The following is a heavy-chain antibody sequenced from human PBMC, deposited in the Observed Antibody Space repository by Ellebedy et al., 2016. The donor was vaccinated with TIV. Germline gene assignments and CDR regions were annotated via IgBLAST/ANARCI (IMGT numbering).Heavy chain of an antibody. Sequence: GESLKISXAASGFTFSSYSMNWVRQAPGKGLEWVSSISSSSSYIYYADSVKGRFTISRDNAKNSLYLQMNSLRAEDTAVYYCARGGVVGATEDYWGQGTLVTVSS. CDR2: ISSSSSYI. V-gene: IGHV3-21*01. CDR3: ARGGVVGATEDY. D-gene: IGHD1-26*01. J-gene: IGHJ4*02. CDR1: GFTFSSYS.